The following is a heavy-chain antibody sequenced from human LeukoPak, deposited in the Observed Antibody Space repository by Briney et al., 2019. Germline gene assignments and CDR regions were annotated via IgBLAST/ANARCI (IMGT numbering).Heavy chain of an antibody. J-gene: IGHJ4*02. CDR3: ARPGSYFGFDY. D-gene: IGHD1-26*01. V-gene: IGHV4-4*02. CDR2: IHHSGST. Sequence: SETLSLTCAVSGGSISSSNWWSWIRQPPGKGLEWIGEIHHSGSTSYNPSLKSRVTISVDKSKNQFSLKLSSVTAADTAVYYCARPGSYFGFDYWGQGTLVTVSS. CDR1: GGSISSSNW.